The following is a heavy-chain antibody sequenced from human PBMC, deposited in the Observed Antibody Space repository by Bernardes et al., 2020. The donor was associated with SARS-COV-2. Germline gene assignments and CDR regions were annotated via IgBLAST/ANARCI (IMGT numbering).Heavy chain of an antibody. D-gene: IGHD6-19*01. Sequence: SETLSLTCAVYGGSFNRYYWSWIRQPPGKGLEWIGEISHSGITNSNPSLKSRVTISVASSKSQFSLKLSSVTAADTAVYYCARHVGQWLVRFNYFDYWGRGRRV. CDR3: ARHVGQWLVRFNYFDY. CDR1: GGSFNRYY. J-gene: IGHJ4*02. CDR2: ISHSGIT. V-gene: IGHV4-34*01.